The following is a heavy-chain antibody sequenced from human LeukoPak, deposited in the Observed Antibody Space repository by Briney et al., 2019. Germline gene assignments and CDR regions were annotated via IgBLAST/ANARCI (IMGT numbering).Heavy chain of an antibody. J-gene: IGHJ4*02. Sequence: ASVKVSCKASGYTFTGYYMHWVRQAPGQGLEGMGWINPNSGGTNYAQKFQGRVTMTRDTSISTAYMELSRLRSDDTAVYYCARDFSSGWYVSVDYWGQGTLVTVSS. CDR2: INPNSGGT. V-gene: IGHV1-2*02. CDR1: GYTFTGYY. CDR3: ARDFSSGWYVSVDY. D-gene: IGHD6-19*01.